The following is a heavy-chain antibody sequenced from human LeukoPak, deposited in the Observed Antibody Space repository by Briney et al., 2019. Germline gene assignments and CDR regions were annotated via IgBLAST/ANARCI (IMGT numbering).Heavy chain of an antibody. CDR2: MNPNSGNT. V-gene: IGHV1-8*01. CDR3: ARGTGRKRSRYCSSTSCYYMDV. Sequence: ASVKVSCKASGYTFTSYDINWVRQATGQGLEWMGWMNPNSGNTGYAQKFQGRVTMTRNTSISTAYMELSSLRSEDTAVYYCARGTGRKRSRYCSSTSCYYMDVWRKGTTVTVSS. CDR1: GYTFTSYD. D-gene: IGHD2-2*01. J-gene: IGHJ6*03.